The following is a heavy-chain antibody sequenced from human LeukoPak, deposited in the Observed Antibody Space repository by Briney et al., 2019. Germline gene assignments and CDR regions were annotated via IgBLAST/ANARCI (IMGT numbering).Heavy chain of an antibody. CDR1: GFPFSSYA. Sequence: GGSLRLSCAASGFPFSSYALSWVRQAPGKGLEWVSTISHNGGSTYYADPVKGRFTISRDNAKNSLYLQMNSLRAEDTAVYYCARDVYYYGSGSYYKRSEYYYYMDVWGKGTTVTVSS. CDR3: ARDVYYYGSGSYYKRSEYYYYMDV. D-gene: IGHD3-10*01. J-gene: IGHJ6*03. CDR2: ISHNGGST. V-gene: IGHV3-23*01.